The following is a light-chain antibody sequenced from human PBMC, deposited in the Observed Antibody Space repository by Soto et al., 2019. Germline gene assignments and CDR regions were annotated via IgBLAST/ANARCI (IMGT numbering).Light chain of an antibody. CDR3: AAWDDSLNAVV. CDR2: SNN. J-gene: IGLJ2*01. CDR1: SSNIGSNT. V-gene: IGLV1-44*01. Sequence: QSALTQPPSASGTPGQRVTISCSGGSSNIGSNTVNWYQHLPGTAPNLLIYSNNQRPSGVPDRFSGSKSGTSASLAISGPQSEDEADYYCAAWDDSLNAVVFGGGTKLTVL.